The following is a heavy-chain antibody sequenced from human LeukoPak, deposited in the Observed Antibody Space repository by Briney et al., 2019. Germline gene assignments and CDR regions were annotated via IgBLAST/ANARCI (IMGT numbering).Heavy chain of an antibody. CDR2: IYYSGST. V-gene: IGHV4-39*07. J-gene: IGHJ4*02. D-gene: IGHD6-13*01. Sequence: KPSETLSLTCTVSGGSISSSSYYWGWIRQPPGKGLEWIGSIYYSGSTYYNPSLKSRVTISVDTSKNQFSLKLTSVTAADTAVYYCARDRQQLVRGDYFDYWGQGTLVTVSS. CDR3: ARDRQQLVRGDYFDY. CDR1: GGSISSSSYY.